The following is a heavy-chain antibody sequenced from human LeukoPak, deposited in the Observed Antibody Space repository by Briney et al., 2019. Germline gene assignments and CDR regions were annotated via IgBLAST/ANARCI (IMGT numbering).Heavy chain of an antibody. CDR3: ARVDGYNTFDY. CDR2: IWYDGSNK. CDR1: GFTFSSYG. J-gene: IGHJ4*02. V-gene: IGHV3-33*01. D-gene: IGHD5-24*01. Sequence: GGSLRLSCAASGFTFSSYGMHWARQAPGKGLEWVAVIWYDGSNKYYADSVKGRFTISRDNSKNTLYLQTNSLRAEDTAVYYCARVDGYNTFDYWGQGTLVTVSS.